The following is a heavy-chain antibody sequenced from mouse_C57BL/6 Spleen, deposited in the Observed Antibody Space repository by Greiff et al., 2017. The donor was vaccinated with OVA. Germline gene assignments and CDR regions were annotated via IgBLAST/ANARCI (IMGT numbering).Heavy chain of an antibody. J-gene: IGHJ3*01. D-gene: IGHD1-1*01. CDR1: GYTFTSYW. V-gene: IGHV1-59*01. CDR3: ARGDYYGSSHSFAY. CDR2: IDPSDSYT. Sequence: VQLQQPGAELVRPGTSVKLSCKASGYTFTSYWMHWVKQRPGQGLEWIGVIDPSDSYTNYNQKFKGKATLTVDTSSSTAYMQLSSLTSEDSAVYYCARGDYYGSSHSFAYWGQGTLVTVSA.